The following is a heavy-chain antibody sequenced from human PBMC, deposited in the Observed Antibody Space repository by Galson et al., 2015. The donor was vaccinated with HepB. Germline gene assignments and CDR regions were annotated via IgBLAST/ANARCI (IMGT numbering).Heavy chain of an antibody. J-gene: IGHJ5*01. CDR3: ARVAQRSVIWFGARHIDS. CDR2: VSASNGNT. D-gene: IGHD3-10*01. Sequence: SVKVSCKASNSTFTDYGVSWVRQAPGQGLEWMGWVSASNGNTNYTQKVRGRVPMTIDKSTSTAHMDMRSLRFDDTAVYYYARVAQRSVIWFGARHIDSWCHGTLVTVSS. V-gene: IGHV1-18*01. CDR1: NSTFTDYG.